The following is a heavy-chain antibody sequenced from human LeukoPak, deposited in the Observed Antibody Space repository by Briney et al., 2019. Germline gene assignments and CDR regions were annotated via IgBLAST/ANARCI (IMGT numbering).Heavy chain of an antibody. D-gene: IGHD7-27*01. CDR3: ARGFRGDNFDY. Sequence: PSETLSLTCTVSGGSISSYYWNWIRQPPGKGLEWIGFIYYSGTTNYNPSLKSRVTISVDTSKNQFSLKLSSVTAADTAVYFCARGFRGDNFDYWGQGTLVTVSS. J-gene: IGHJ4*02. V-gene: IGHV4-59*08. CDR1: GGSISSYY. CDR2: IYYSGTT.